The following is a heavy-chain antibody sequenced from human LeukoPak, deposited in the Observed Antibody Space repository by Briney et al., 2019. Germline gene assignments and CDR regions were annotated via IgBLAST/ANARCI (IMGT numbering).Heavy chain of an antibody. CDR1: GFTFGSYG. CDR3: VKDLGHSSGWYPLGY. CDR2: MWFDGNNK. J-gene: IGHJ4*02. V-gene: IGHV3-33*06. D-gene: IGHD6-19*01. Sequence: GGSLRLSCAASGFTFGSYGMHWVRQAPGKGLEWVTDMWFDGNNKYYTDSVKGRFTISRDNSRNTLYLQMNSLRAEDTAVYYFVKDLGHSSGWYPLGYWGQGTLVSVSS.